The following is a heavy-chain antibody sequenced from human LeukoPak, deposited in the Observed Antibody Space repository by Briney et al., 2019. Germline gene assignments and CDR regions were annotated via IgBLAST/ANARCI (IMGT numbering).Heavy chain of an antibody. J-gene: IGHJ4*02. CDR3: ARAAGQSTTYYYDSSGFIFDY. V-gene: IGHV4-59*01. CDR1: GGSISNYF. CDR2: ISYNGYT. Sequence: SETLSLTCTVSGGSISNYFWSWVRQPPGKGLEWIGYISYNGYTNYNPSLKSRVTISVDTSKNQFSLKLSSVTAADTAVYYCARAAGQSTTYYYDSSGFIFDYWGQGTLVTVSS. D-gene: IGHD3-22*01.